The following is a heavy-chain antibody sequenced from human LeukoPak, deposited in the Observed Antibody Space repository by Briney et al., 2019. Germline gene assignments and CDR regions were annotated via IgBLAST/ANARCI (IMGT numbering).Heavy chain of an antibody. CDR2: IYSGGAT. CDR3: ARDPSAVALGTYG. J-gene: IGHJ4*02. CDR1: GVTVGNNY. Sequence: GGSLRLSCAASGVTVGNNYMIWVRQAPGKGVGWVSRIYSGGATNYADSVKGRFTISRDSSKNTLFLQLNSLRAEDTAVYYCARDPSAVALGTYGWGQGTLVTVSS. V-gene: IGHV3-66*01. D-gene: IGHD6-13*01.